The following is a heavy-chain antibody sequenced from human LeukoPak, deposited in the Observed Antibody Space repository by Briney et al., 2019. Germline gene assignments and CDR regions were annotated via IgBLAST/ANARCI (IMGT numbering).Heavy chain of an antibody. J-gene: IGHJ4*02. V-gene: IGHV3-48*04. D-gene: IGHD6-19*01. Sequence: PGGSLRLSCAASGFTFSSYAMHWVRQAPGKGLEWVSYISSSGSTIYYADSVKGRFTISRDNAKNSLYLQMNSLRAEDTAVYYCARGDQWLAPFDYWGQGTLVTVSS. CDR1: GFTFSSYA. CDR2: ISSSGSTI. CDR3: ARGDQWLAPFDY.